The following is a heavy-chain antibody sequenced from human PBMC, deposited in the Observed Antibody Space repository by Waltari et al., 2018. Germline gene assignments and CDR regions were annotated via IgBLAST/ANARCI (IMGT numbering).Heavy chain of an antibody. J-gene: IGHJ4*02. Sequence: EVQLLESGGGLVQPGGSLKLSCAASGFSFTSYFMSWVRQAPGKGMDWVAGITSSGGDTAYADSVKGRFTISRDNSNNTLFLQMSSLSAEDTAVYYCAREKSSWLPTYWGQGTLVTVSS. D-gene: IGHD2-2*01. CDR2: ITSSGGDT. CDR3: AREKSSWLPTY. CDR1: GFSFTSYF. V-gene: IGHV3-23*01.